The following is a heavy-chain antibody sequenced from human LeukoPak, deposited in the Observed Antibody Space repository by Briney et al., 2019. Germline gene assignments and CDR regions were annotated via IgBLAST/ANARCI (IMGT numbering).Heavy chain of an antibody. Sequence: SSETLSHTCAVYGGSFSGYYWSWIRQPPGKGLEWIGEINHSGSTNYNPSLKSRVTISVDTSKNQFSLKLSSVTAADTAVYYCARAPKAARLDYWGQGTLVTVSS. V-gene: IGHV4-34*01. CDR3: ARAPKAARLDY. CDR2: INHSGST. D-gene: IGHD6-6*01. J-gene: IGHJ4*02. CDR1: GGSFSGYY.